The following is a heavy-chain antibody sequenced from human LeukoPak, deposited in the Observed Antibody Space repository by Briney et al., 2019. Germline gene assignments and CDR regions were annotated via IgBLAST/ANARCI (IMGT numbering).Heavy chain of an antibody. CDR2: IYWNDDK. J-gene: IGHJ4*02. CDR1: GFSLSTRGVG. V-gene: IGHV2-5*01. CDR3: AHTDLSWLGGGPRYFDY. Sequence: SGPTLVKPTQTLTLTCTFSGFSLSTRGVGVGWIRQPPGKALEWLALIYWNDDKRYSPSLKSRLTITKDTSKNQVVLTMTNMDPVDTATYYCAHTDLSWLGGGPRYFDYWGQGTLVTVSS. D-gene: IGHD5-12*01.